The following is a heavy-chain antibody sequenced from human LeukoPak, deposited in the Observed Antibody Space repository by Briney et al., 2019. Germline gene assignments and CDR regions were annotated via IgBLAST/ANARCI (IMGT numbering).Heavy chain of an antibody. CDR1: GYTFTGYY. CDR3: AREGGSSTSCYTCWFDP. CDR2: INPNSGGT. J-gene: IGHJ5*02. Sequence: GASVKVSCKASGYTFTGYYVHWVRQAPGQGLEWMGWINPNSGGTNYAQKFQGRVTMTRDTSISTAYMELSRLRSDDTAVYYCAREGGSSTSCYTCWFDPWGQGTLVTVSS. V-gene: IGHV1-2*02. D-gene: IGHD2-2*02.